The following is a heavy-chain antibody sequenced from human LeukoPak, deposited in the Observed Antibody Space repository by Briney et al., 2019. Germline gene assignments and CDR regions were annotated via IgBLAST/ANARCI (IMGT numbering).Heavy chain of an antibody. D-gene: IGHD6-19*01. Sequence: ASVKVSCKASGYTFTSYGISWVRQAPGQGLEWMGWISVYNGNTNYAQKLQGRVTMTADTSTSTAYMELRSLRSDDTAVYYCARAGRGSGWPNYYYYGMDVWGQGTTVTVSS. CDR2: ISVYNGNT. V-gene: IGHV1-18*04. CDR1: GYTFTSYG. CDR3: ARAGRGSGWPNYYYYGMDV. J-gene: IGHJ6*02.